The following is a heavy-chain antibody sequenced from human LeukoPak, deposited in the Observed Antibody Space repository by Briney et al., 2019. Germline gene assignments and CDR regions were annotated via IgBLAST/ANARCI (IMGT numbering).Heavy chain of an antibody. D-gene: IGHD3-10*01. Sequence: SETLSLTCTVSGGSISSYYWSWTRQPPGKGLEWIGYIYYSGSTNYNPSLKSRVTISVDTSKNQFSLKLSSVTAADTAVYYCARVYQWFGTSHGMDVWGQGTTVTVSS. CDR3: ARVYQWFGTSHGMDV. CDR2: IYYSGST. V-gene: IGHV4-59*08. J-gene: IGHJ6*02. CDR1: GGSISSYY.